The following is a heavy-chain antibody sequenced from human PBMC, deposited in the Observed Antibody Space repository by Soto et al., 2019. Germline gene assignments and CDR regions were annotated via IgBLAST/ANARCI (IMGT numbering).Heavy chain of an antibody. V-gene: IGHV1-69*02. J-gene: IGHJ4*02. CDR2: IIPILGIA. Sequence: QVQLVQSGAEVKKPGSSVKVSCKASGGTFSSYTISWVRQAPGQGLEWMGRIIPILGIANYAQKFQGRVTITADKSTSTSYMELSSLRSEDTAVYYCVLVQPRGFDYWGQGTLVTVSS. CDR1: GGTFSSYT. CDR3: VLVQPRGFDY.